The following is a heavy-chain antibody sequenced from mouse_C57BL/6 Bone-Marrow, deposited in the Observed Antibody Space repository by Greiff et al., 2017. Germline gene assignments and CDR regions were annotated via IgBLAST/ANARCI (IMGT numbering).Heavy chain of an antibody. D-gene: IGHD2-3*01. J-gene: IGHJ3*01. CDR2: IYPGSGRT. CDR3: AREDDGYSSWFAY. CDR1: GYTFTSYW. Sequence: QVQLQQPGAELVKPGASVKMSCKASGYTFTSYWITWVKQRPGQGLAWIGDIYPGSGRTNYNEKFKSKATLTVDTSSSTAYMQLSSLTSEDSAVYYWAREDDGYSSWFAYWGQGTLVTVSA. V-gene: IGHV1-55*01.